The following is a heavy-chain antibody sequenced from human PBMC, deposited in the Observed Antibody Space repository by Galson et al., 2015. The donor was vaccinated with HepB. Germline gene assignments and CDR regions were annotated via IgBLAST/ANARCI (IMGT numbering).Heavy chain of an antibody. CDR1: GFTFSNAW. J-gene: IGHJ6*02. CDR3: TTDCGGDCYSYYYYGMDV. CDR2: IKSKTDGGTT. D-gene: IGHD2-21*02. V-gene: IGHV3-15*07. Sequence: SLRLSCAASGFTFSNAWMNWVRQAPGKGLEWVGRIKSKTDGGTTDYAAPVKGRFTISRDDSKNTLYLQMNSLKTEDTAVYYCTTDCGGDCYSYYYYGMDVWGQGTTVTVSS.